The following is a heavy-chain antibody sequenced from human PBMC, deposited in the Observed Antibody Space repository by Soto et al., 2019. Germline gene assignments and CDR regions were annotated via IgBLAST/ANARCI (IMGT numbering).Heavy chain of an antibody. V-gene: IGHV3-30-3*01. Sequence: QVQLVESGGGVVQPGRSLRLSCAASGFTFSSYAMHWVRQAPGKGLEWVAVISYDGSNKYYADSVKGRFTISRDNSKNTLYLQMNSLRAEDMAVYYCARGGSIVLMVYAAISGSWFDPWGQGTLVTVSS. CDR2: ISYDGSNK. D-gene: IGHD2-8*01. CDR3: ARGGSIVLMVYAAISGSWFDP. CDR1: GFTFSSYA. J-gene: IGHJ5*02.